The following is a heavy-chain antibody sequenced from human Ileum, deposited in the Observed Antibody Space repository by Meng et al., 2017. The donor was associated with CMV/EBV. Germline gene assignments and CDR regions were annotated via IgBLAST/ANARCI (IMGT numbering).Heavy chain of an antibody. J-gene: IGHJ4*02. CDR3: ARGFGDYGEYDLDY. CDR1: DHY. Sequence: DHYRAWIRWAGGKRAECVIADSGRRSRTYYADPVEGRSTTARKKVKNSLYRQMESLRDENTAVYYGARGFGDYGEYDLDYWGQGTLVTVSS. V-gene: IGHV3-11*01. CDR2: DSGRRSRT. D-gene: IGHD4-17*01.